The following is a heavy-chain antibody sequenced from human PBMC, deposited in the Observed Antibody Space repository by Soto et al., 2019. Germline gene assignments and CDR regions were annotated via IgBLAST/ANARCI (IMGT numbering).Heavy chain of an antibody. Sequence: QVQLQESGPGLVKPSETLSLTCAVSGGSISSDYWRWIRQPPGKGLEWIGYFYYSGSTNYNPSLKSRVTISVDTSKNQFALKLSSVTAADTAVYYCARGALTTYFDYWGQGTLVTVSS. CDR2: FYYSGST. CDR3: ARGALTTYFDY. CDR1: GGSISSDY. V-gene: IGHV4-59*01. J-gene: IGHJ4*02.